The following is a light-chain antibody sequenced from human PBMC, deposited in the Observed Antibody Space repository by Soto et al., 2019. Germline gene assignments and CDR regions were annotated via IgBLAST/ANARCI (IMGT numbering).Light chain of an antibody. J-gene: IGLJ1*01. CDR2: EVS. V-gene: IGLV2-14*01. CDR1: SSDVGAYNY. CDR3: SSYTSSSTYA. Sequence: QSALTQPASVSGSPGQSITISCTGTSSDVGAYNYVSWYQQHPGRAPKLMIYEVSSRPSGVSNRFSGSKSDNTASLTISGLQAEDEADYYCSSYTSSSTYAFGNGTKVTVL.